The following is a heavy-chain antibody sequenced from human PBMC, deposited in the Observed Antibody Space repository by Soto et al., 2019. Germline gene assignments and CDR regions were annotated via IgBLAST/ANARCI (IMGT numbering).Heavy chain of an antibody. CDR1: GGSISSGDYY. CDR2: IYYSGST. Sequence: QVQLQESGPGLVKPSQTLSLTCTVSGGSISSGDYYWSGIRQPPGKGLEWIGYIYYSGSTYYNPSLKCRVTISVDTSKNQFSLKLSSVTAADTAVYYCARDRGRGYCSSTSCYSNWFDPWGQGTLVTVSS. CDR3: ARDRGRGYCSSTSCYSNWFDP. D-gene: IGHD2-2*01. J-gene: IGHJ5*02. V-gene: IGHV4-30-4*01.